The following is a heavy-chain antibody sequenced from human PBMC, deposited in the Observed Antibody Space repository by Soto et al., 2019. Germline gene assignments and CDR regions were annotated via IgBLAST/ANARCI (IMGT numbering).Heavy chain of an antibody. CDR3: XXGVLH. CDR1: GGSISSGGYY. V-gene: IGHV4-31*01. Sequence: QVQLQESGPGLVKPSQTLSLTCTVSGGSISSGGYYWSWIRQHPGKGLEWIGSIYYSGSTYYNPSLNXXXXXXXXXXXXXXSXXXXXXXXXXTAVYYXXXGVLHWGQGALVTVSS. CDR2: IYYSGST. J-gene: IGHJ4*02. D-gene: IGHD3-10*01.